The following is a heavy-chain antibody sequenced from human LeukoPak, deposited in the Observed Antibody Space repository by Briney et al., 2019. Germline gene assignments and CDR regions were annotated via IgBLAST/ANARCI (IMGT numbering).Heavy chain of an antibody. D-gene: IGHD3-16*01. Sequence: GGSLRLSCTASGFTVSSNYMSWVRQAPGKGLEWVSVIYGGVNTVYADSVKGRFTISRDNSKNTLYLQMNSLRAEDTAVYYCATNMIYYYYYGMDVWGQGTTVTVSS. CDR3: ATNMIYYYYYGMDV. CDR1: GFTVSSNY. CDR2: IYGGVNT. J-gene: IGHJ6*02. V-gene: IGHV3-53*05.